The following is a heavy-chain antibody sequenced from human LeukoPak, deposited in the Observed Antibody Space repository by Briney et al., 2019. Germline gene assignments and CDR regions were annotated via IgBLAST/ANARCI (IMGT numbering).Heavy chain of an antibody. CDR1: GYTFTNYY. CDR3: ATNILVRDIINWFDP. D-gene: IGHD3-10*01. CDR2: INPGGGNT. Sequence: ASVKVSCKASGYTFTNYYIHWVRQAPGQGLEWMGLINPGGGNTNYAQNFQGRVTMTRDTSESTVYMELSSLRYDDTAVYYCATNILVRDIINWFDPWGQGTLVTVSS. J-gene: IGHJ5*02. V-gene: IGHV1-46*01.